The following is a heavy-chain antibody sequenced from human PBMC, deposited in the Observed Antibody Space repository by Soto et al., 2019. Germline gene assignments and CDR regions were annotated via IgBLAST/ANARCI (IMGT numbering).Heavy chain of an antibody. CDR2: INPSGGST. CDR3: ARDIVLVPAAMGHYYGMDV. V-gene: IGHV1-46*01. CDR1: GYTFTSYY. J-gene: IGHJ6*02. Sequence: ASVKVSCKASGYTFTSYYMHWVRQAPGQGLEWMGIINPSGGSTSYAQKFQGRVTMTRDTSTSTVYMELSSLRSEDTAVYYCARDIVLVPAAMGHYYGMDVWGQGTTVTVSS. D-gene: IGHD2-2*01.